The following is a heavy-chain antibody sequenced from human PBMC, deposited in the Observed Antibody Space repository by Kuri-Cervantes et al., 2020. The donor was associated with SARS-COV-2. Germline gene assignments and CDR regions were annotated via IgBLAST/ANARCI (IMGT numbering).Heavy chain of an antibody. J-gene: IGHJ4*02. V-gene: IGHV4-38-2*02. CDR3: ARALTGEVDDY. CDR1: GYSISSGYH. Sequence: SETLSLTCTVSGYSISSGYHWGWIRQPPGKGLEWIGSIYHSGSTYYNPSLKSRVTISVDTSKNQFSLKLSSVTAADTAVYYCARALTGEVDDYWGQGTLVTVSS. CDR2: IYHSGST. D-gene: IGHD3-10*01.